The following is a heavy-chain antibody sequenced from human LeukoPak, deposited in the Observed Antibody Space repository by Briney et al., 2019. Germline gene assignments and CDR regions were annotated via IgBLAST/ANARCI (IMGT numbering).Heavy chain of an antibody. CDR3: AREPTVTDWSFDY. J-gene: IGHJ4*02. CDR1: GFTFSSYA. Sequence: TGGSLRLSCAASGFTFSSYAMSWVRQAPGKGLEWVSYISSSGSTIYYAESVKGRFTISRDNAKNSLYLQMNSLRAEDTAVYYCAREPTVTDWSFDYWGQGTLVTVSS. D-gene: IGHD4-17*01. V-gene: IGHV3-48*04. CDR2: ISSSGSTI.